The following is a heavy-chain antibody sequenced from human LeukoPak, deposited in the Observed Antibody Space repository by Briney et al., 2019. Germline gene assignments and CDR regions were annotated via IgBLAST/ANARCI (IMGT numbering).Heavy chain of an antibody. CDR3: ARGEYYGSGSYYNVDY. D-gene: IGHD3-10*01. Sequence: GASVKVYCKASGYTFTSYDINWVRQATGQGLEWMGWMNPNSGNTGYAQKFQGRVTMTRNTSISTAYMELSSLRSEDTAVYYCARGEYYGSGSYYNVDYWGQGTLVTVSS. CDR2: MNPNSGNT. J-gene: IGHJ4*02. CDR1: GYTFTSYD. V-gene: IGHV1-8*01.